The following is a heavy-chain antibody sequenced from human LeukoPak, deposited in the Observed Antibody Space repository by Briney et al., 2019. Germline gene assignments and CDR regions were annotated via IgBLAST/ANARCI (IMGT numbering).Heavy chain of an antibody. V-gene: IGHV3-53*01. CDR3: ARDPLSVTGTNERYDYYGFDV. D-gene: IGHD6-19*01. Sequence: GGSLRLSCAASGFTVSSYYMSWVRQAPGKGLEWLSIIYSGGSTYYADSVKGRFTISRDDSKNTLYLQMNSLRPEDTAVYYCARDPLSVTGTNERYDYYGFDVWGQGTTVTVSS. J-gene: IGHJ6*02. CDR1: GFTVSSYY. CDR2: IYSGGST.